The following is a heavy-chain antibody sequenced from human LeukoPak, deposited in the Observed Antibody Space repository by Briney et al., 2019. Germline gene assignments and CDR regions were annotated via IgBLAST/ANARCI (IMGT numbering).Heavy chain of an antibody. V-gene: IGHV4-59*12. J-gene: IGHJ5*02. CDR3: ARDRYYDSSGYSP. Sequence: SETLSLTCTVSGGSISSYYWSWIRQPPGKGLEWIGYIYYSGSTNYNPSLKSRVTISVDTSKNQFSLKLSSVTAADTAVYYCARDRYYDSSGYSPWGQGTLVTVSS. CDR1: GGSISSYY. CDR2: IYYSGST. D-gene: IGHD3-22*01.